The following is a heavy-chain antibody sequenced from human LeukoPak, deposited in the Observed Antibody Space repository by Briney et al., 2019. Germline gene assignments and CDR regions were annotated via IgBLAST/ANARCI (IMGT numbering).Heavy chain of an antibody. Sequence: GASVKVSCKASGGTFSSYAISWVRQAPGQGLEWMGGIIPIFGTANYAQKFQGRVTITADESTSTAYMELSSLSSEDTAVYFCARVPLHDASGRYYPHWGQGTLVTVSS. V-gene: IGHV1-69*13. D-gene: IGHD1-26*01. CDR2: IIPIFGTA. J-gene: IGHJ1*01. CDR1: GGTFSSYA. CDR3: ARVPLHDASGRYYPH.